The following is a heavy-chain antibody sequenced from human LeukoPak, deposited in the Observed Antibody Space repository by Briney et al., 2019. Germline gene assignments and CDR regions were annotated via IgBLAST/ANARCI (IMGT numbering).Heavy chain of an antibody. D-gene: IGHD6-6*01. Sequence: KSSETLSLTCTVSGGSISSYYWSWIRQPAGKGLEWIGYIYYSGSTNYNPSLKSRVTISVDTSKNQFSLKLSSVTAADTAVYYCARSIRNYYYYMDVWAKGPRSPSP. CDR2: IYYSGST. J-gene: IGHJ6*03. CDR3: ARSIRNYYYYMDV. CDR1: GGSISSYY. V-gene: IGHV4-59*01.